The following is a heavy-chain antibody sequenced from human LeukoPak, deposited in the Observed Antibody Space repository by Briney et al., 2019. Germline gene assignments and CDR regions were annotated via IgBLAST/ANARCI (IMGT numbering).Heavy chain of an antibody. Sequence: SETLSLTCTVSGASTTTNGYYWGWNRHSPGKGLEWLGNVYFSGNTYYNPSLKSRVTISLDTSKNEVSLKLDSVTAADTAVYYCARRVVTTGLQYFDYWGQGMLVTVSS. CDR2: VYFSGNT. D-gene: IGHD2-21*02. CDR1: GASTTTNGYY. J-gene: IGHJ4*02. CDR3: ARRVVTTGLQYFDY. V-gene: IGHV4-39*01.